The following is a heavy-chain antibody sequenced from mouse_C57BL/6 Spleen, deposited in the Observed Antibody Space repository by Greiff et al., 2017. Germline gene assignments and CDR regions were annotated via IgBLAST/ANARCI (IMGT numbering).Heavy chain of an antibody. Sequence: VQLQQPGAELVKPGASVKLSCKASGYTFTSYWMHWVKQRPGQGLEWIGMIHPNRGSTNYNEKFKSKATLTVDKSSSTAYMQLSSLTSDDSAVYYCATPISTVVAQDWFAYWGQGTLVTFSA. J-gene: IGHJ3*01. CDR2: IHPNRGST. CDR1: GYTFTSYW. D-gene: IGHD1-1*01. CDR3: ATPISTVVAQDWFAY. V-gene: IGHV1-64*01.